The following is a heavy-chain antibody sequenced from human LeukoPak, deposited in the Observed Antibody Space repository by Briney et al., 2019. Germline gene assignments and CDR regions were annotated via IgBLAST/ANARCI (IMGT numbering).Heavy chain of an antibody. J-gene: IGHJ5*02. V-gene: IGHV4-34*01. CDR2: INHSGST. D-gene: IGHD1-1*01. CDR3: ARARRWNAAVEGWWFDP. Sequence: SETLSLTCAVYGGSFSGYYWSWIRQPPGKGLGWIGEINHSGSTNYNPSLKSRVTISVDTSKNQFSLKLSSVTAADTAVYYCARARRWNAAVEGWWFDPWGQGTLVTVSS. CDR1: GGSFSGYY.